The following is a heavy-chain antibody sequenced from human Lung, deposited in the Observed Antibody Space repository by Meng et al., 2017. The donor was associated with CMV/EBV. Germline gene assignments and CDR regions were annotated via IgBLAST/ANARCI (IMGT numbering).Heavy chain of an antibody. CDR3: ARHYDASWFGY. D-gene: IGHD2-2*01. CDR1: GYTFASHW. Sequence: GESLKISCKTSGYTFASHWIGWVRQLPGEDLEWMGMIHCGDSRTIYSPLFQGQVTISVDKSLNTAYLQWNSLQASDTAMYYCARHYDASWFGYWGQGTLVXVSS. CDR2: IHCGDSRT. V-gene: IGHV5-51*01. J-gene: IGHJ4*02.